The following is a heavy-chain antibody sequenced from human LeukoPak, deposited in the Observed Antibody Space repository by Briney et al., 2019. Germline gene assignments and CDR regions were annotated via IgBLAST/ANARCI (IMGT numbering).Heavy chain of an antibody. V-gene: IGHV3-15*01. CDR2: IKSKTDGGTT. J-gene: IGHJ4*02. D-gene: IGHD3-3*01. CDR3: TTINPYDFWSGYNDY. CDR1: GFTFSNAW. Sequence: GGSLRLSCVASGFTFSNAWMSWVRQAPGKGLEWVGRIKSKTDGGTTDYAAPVKGRFTISRDDSKNTLYLQMNSLKTEDTAVYYCTTINPYDFWSGYNDYWGQGTLVTVSS.